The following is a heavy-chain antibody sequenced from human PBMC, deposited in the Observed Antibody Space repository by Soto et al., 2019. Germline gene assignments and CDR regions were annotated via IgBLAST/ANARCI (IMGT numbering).Heavy chain of an antibody. V-gene: IGHV4-34*01. J-gene: IGHJ6*02. D-gene: IGHD3-22*01. CDR2: INHSGST. CDR3: ARGSDYYESSGYHYYYYGMDV. CDR1: GGSFSGYY. Sequence: SETLSLTCAVYGGSFSGYYWSWIRQPPGKGLEWIGEINHSGSTNYNPSLKGRVTISVDTSKNQFSLKLSSVTAADTAVYYCARGSDYYESSGYHYYYYGMDVWGQGTTVTVSS.